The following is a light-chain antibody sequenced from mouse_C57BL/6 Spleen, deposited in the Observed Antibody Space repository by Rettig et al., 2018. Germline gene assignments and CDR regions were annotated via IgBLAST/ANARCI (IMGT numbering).Light chain of an antibody. CDR1: QSISDY. Sequence: DIVMTQSPATLSVTPGDRVSLSCRASQSISDYLHWYQQKSHESPRLLIKYASQSISGIPPRFSGSGSGSDFTLSINSVEPEDVGVYYCQNGHSFPVTFGSGTKLEIK. V-gene: IGKV5-39*01. CDR3: QNGHSFPVT. J-gene: IGKJ4*01. CDR2: YAS.